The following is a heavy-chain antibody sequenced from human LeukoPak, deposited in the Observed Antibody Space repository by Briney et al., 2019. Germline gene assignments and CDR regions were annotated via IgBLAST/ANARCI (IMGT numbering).Heavy chain of an antibody. CDR1: GLTVSSNY. CDR2: IYSGGST. Sequence: PGGSLRLSCAASGLTVSSNYMSWVRQAPGKGLEWVSVIYSGGSTYCADSVKGRFTISRDNSKNTLYLQMNSLRAEDTAVYYCARDLGVTTDYWGQGTLVTVSS. CDR3: ARDLGVTTDY. J-gene: IGHJ4*02. V-gene: IGHV3-66*02. D-gene: IGHD4-11*01.